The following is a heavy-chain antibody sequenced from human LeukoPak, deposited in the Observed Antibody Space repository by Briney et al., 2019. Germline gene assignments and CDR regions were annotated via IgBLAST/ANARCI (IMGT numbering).Heavy chain of an antibody. CDR2: IKQDGSEQ. V-gene: IGHV3-7*05. J-gene: IGHJ4*02. Sequence: GGSLRLSCAASGXTFNSYWMTWVRQAPGRGLEWLANIKQDGSEQYYVDSVKGRFTISRDNAKNSLYLQMNSLRAGDTAVYYCARVGKSGSYPFDYWGQGSLVTVSS. CDR1: GXTFNSYW. CDR3: ARVGKSGSYPFDY. D-gene: IGHD1-26*01.